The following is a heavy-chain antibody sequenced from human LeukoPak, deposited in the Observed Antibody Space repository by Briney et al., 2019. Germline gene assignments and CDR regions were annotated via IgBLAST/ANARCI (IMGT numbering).Heavy chain of an antibody. Sequence: GALRLSCAASGFTLNNYSMNWVRQAPGKGLEWVSYISTSSSTRYYADSVKGRFTISRDNAMNSLYLQMNSLRAEDTAVYYCARTRDPPTYYYFYMDVWGKGTTVTVSS. CDR1: GFTLNNYS. J-gene: IGHJ6*03. CDR3: ARTRDPPTYYYFYMDV. CDR2: ISTSSSTR. V-gene: IGHV3-48*04. D-gene: IGHD1-1*01.